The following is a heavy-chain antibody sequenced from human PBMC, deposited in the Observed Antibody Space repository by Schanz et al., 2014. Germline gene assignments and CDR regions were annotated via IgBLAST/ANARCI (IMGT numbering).Heavy chain of an antibody. CDR1: GFSIRNHD. J-gene: IGHJ4*01. CDR2: IGTAGDT. CDR3: AREQIMAAAGLVDY. Sequence: EVQLVESGGGLVQPGGSLRLSCAASGFSIRNHDMHWVRQATGAGLEWVSAIGTAGDTFYLDSVKGRFTISRDNAKNSLYLQMNSLRAEDTAVYYCAREQIMAAAGLVDYWGHGTLXTVSS. D-gene: IGHD6-13*01. V-gene: IGHV3-13*04.